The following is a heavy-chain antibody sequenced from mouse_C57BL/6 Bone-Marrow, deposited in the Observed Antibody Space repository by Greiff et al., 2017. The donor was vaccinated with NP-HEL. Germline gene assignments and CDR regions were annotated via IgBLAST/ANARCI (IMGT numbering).Heavy chain of an antibody. J-gene: IGHJ4*01. V-gene: IGHV1-18*01. D-gene: IGHD2-3*01. Sequence: VQLQQSGPELVKPGASVKIPCKASGYTFTDYNMDWVKQSHGKSLEWIGDINPNNGGTNYNQKFKGKATLTVDKSSSTAYMELRSLTSEDTAVYYCARECLLRPHYYAMDYWGQGTSVTVSS. CDR3: ARECLLRPHYYAMDY. CDR2: INPNNGGT. CDR1: GYTFTDYN.